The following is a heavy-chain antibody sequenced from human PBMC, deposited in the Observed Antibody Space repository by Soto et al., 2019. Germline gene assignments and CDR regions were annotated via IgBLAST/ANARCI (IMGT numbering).Heavy chain of an antibody. Sequence: SLRLSCAASVFTFSSYGMSWVRQAPGKGLEWVSSISGSGGSTYYADSVKGRFTISRDNSKNTLYLQMNSLRAEDTAVYYCAKASAPGGTYFPLWFWGQGTLVTVSS. J-gene: IGHJ4*02. CDR3: AKASAPGGTYFPLWF. D-gene: IGHD1-26*01. V-gene: IGHV3-23*01. CDR1: VFTFSSYG. CDR2: ISGSGGST.